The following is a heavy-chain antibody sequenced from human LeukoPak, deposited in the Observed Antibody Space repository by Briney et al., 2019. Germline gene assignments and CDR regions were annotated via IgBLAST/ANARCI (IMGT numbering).Heavy chain of an antibody. Sequence: GGSLRLSCAASGFTFSSYAMHWVRQAPGKGLEWVAVISYDGSNKYYADSVKGRFTISRDNAKNSLYLQMNSLRPEDTAVYYCVRDPLGPFDHWGQGSLVTVSS. D-gene: IGHD7-27*01. CDR3: VRDPLGPFDH. J-gene: IGHJ4*02. CDR2: ISYDGSNK. CDR1: GFTFSSYA. V-gene: IGHV3-30-3*01.